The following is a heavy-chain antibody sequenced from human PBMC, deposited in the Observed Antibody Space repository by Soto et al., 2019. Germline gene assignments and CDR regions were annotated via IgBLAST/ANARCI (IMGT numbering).Heavy chain of an antibody. V-gene: IGHV1-2*02. CDR2: INPNSGGT. CDR3: ARECSSTSCYTPYYYYGMDV. D-gene: IGHD2-2*02. J-gene: IGHJ6*02. Sequence: ASVKVSCKASGYTFTGYYMHWVRQAPGQGLEWMGWINPNSGGTNYAQKFQGRVTMTRDTSISTAYMELSRLRSDDTAVYYCARECSSTSCYTPYYYYGMDVWGQGTTVTVSS. CDR1: GYTFTGYY.